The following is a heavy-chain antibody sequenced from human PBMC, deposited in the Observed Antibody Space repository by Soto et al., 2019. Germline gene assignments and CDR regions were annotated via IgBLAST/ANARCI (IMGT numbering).Heavy chain of an antibody. CDR3: VRDDVGVGIDY. V-gene: IGHV3-74*03. CDR2: IDSDGNST. D-gene: IGHD1-26*01. J-gene: IGHJ4*02. CDR1: GFTFSNDW. Sequence: EVELVESGGGLVQPGGSLRLSCAASGFTFSNDWMHWVRQVPGKGLVWVSHIDSDGNSTTYADSVKGRFTISRDNAKNTVYLQMNSLRAEDTAVYYCVRDDVGVGIDYWGLGTLVTVSS.